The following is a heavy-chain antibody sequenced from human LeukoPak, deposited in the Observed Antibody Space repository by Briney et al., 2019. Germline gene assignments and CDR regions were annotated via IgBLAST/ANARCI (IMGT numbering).Heavy chain of an antibody. J-gene: IGHJ4*02. CDR2: IIPIFCTA. D-gene: IGHD3-9*01. Sequence: SVTVSCKAYGGTFSSYAISWVRQAPGHGLEWVGRIIPIFCTANYAQKFQGTVTLTTAESTSPAYMELSSLRSEDTAVYYCARGGSYDIRGGGLDYWGQGPLVTVSS. V-gene: IGHV1-69*05. CDR3: ARGGSYDIRGGGLDY. CDR1: GGTFSSYA.